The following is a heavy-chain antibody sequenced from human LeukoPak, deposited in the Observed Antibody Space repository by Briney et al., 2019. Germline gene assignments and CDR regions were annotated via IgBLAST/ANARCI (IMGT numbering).Heavy chain of an antibody. Sequence: ASVKVSCKASGYTFTSYAMHWVRQAPGQRLEWMGWINAGNGNTKYSQKIQGRVTITSDTSASTAYMELSSLRSEDTAVYYCARDQDIVVVVAATRGGFDPWGQGTLVTVSS. V-gene: IGHV1-3*01. D-gene: IGHD2-15*01. CDR3: ARDQDIVVVVAATRGGFDP. CDR2: INAGNGNT. CDR1: GYTFTSYA. J-gene: IGHJ5*02.